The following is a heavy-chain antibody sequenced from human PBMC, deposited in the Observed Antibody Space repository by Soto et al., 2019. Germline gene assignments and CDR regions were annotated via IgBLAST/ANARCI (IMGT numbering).Heavy chain of an antibody. V-gene: IGHV1-46*01. CDR3: ARDMLRFLEWLSERTYHYYGMDV. D-gene: IGHD3-3*01. CDR2: INPSGGST. J-gene: IGHJ6*02. CDR1: GYTFTSYY. Sequence: ASVKVSCKASGYTFTSYYMHWVRQAPGQGLEWMGIINPSGGSTSYAQKFQGRVTMTRDTSTSTVYMELSSLGSEDTAVYYCARDMLRFLEWLSERTYHYYGMDVWGQGTTVTVSS.